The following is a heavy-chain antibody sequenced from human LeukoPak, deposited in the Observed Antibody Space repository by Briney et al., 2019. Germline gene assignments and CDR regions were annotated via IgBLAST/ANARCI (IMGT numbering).Heavy chain of an antibody. CDR1: GGSISSGGYY. CDR3: ARTRGYYGCYFDY. Sequence: SETLSLTCTVSGGSISSGGYYWSWIRQHPGKGLEWIGYIYYSGSTYYNPSLKSRVTISVDTSKNQFSLKLSSVTAADTAVYYCARTRGYYGCYFDYWGQGTLVTVSS. D-gene: IGHD3-22*01. J-gene: IGHJ4*02. V-gene: IGHV4-31*03. CDR2: IYYSGST.